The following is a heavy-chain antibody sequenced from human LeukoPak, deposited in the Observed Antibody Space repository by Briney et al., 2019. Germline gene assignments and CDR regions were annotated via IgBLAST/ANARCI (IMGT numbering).Heavy chain of an antibody. V-gene: IGHV3-23*01. CDR3: ARDPGPYDSSGYRAPHFDY. J-gene: IGHJ4*02. D-gene: IGHD3-22*01. Sequence: GGSLRLSCAASGFTFSSYAMSWVRQAPGKGLEWVSATSGSGGSTYYADSVKGRFTISRDNSKNTLYLRMNSLRAEDTAVYYCARDPGPYDSSGYRAPHFDYWGQGTLVTVSS. CDR2: TSGSGGST. CDR1: GFTFSSYA.